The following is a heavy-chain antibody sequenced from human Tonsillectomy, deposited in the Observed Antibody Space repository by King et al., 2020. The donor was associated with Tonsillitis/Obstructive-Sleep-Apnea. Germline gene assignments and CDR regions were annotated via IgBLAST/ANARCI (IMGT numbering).Heavy chain of an antibody. CDR2: IYYSGST. J-gene: IGHJ3*02. CDR1: GGSISSYY. V-gene: IGHV4-59*08. CDR3: ARQSYYYDSSAPAFDI. Sequence: QLQESGPGLVKPSETLSLTCTVSGGSISSYYWSWIRQTPGKGLEWIGYIYYSGSTNYNPSLKSRVTISVDTSKNQFSLKLSSVTAADTAVYYCARQSYYYDSSAPAFDIWGQGTMVTVSS. D-gene: IGHD3-22*01.